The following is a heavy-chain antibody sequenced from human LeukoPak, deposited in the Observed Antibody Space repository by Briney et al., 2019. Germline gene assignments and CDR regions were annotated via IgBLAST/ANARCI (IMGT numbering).Heavy chain of an antibody. CDR3: AGGRSVLSGKYYLDY. Sequence: SVKVSCKASGGTFSSYAISWVRQAPGQGLEWMGGIIPIFGTANYAQKFQGRVTITADESTSTAYMELSSLRSEDTAVYYCAGGRSVLSGKYYLDYLGQGTLVTVSS. D-gene: IGHD4/OR15-4a*01. V-gene: IGHV1-69*13. J-gene: IGHJ4*02. CDR2: IIPIFGTA. CDR1: GGTFSSYA.